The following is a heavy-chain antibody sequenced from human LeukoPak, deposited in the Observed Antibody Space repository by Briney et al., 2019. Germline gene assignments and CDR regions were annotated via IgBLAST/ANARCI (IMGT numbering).Heavy chain of an antibody. CDR3: AKTIASLGSGARYFDP. Sequence: GESLKISCKASGYSFTSYWIAWVRQKPGKGLEWMGIMHPGESEINYSPSLEGQVTISADTSISTAYLEWYSLKASDSAIYYCAKTIASLGSGARYFDPWGQGTMITVSS. J-gene: IGHJ5*02. D-gene: IGHD5/OR15-5a*01. V-gene: IGHV5-51*01. CDR2: MHPGESEI. CDR1: GYSFTSYW.